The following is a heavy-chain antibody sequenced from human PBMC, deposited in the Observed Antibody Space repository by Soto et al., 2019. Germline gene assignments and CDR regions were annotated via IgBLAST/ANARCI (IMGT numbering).Heavy chain of an antibody. J-gene: IGHJ5*02. D-gene: IGHD1-7*01. CDR1: GYSFTSYW. Sequence: PGESLKISCKGSGYSFTSYWIGWVRQMPGKGLEWMGIIYPGDSDTRYSPSFQGQVTISADKSISTAYLQWSSLKASDTAMYYCARRAGWGELIFGFDPWGQGTLVTVSS. V-gene: IGHV5-51*01. CDR3: ARRAGWGELIFGFDP. CDR2: IYPGDSDT.